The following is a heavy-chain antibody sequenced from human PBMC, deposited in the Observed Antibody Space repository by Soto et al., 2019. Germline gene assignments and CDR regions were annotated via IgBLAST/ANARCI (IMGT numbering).Heavy chain of an antibody. CDR2: IYFSGST. J-gene: IGHJ4*02. Sequence: SETLSLTCTVSGVSISSSSYYWGWIRQTPGKGLEWIGTIYFSGSTYYNPSLKSRVTISVDRSKNQFSLNLTSVTAADTALYYCARHGSYWGPGTLVPVAS. V-gene: IGHV4-39*01. CDR3: ARHGSY. CDR1: GVSISSSSYY.